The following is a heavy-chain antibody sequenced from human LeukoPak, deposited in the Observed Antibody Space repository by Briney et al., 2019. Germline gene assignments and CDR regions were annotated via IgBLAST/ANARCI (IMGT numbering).Heavy chain of an antibody. V-gene: IGHV1-2*02. CDR2: INPNSGGT. CDR3: ASLYDYYYDSSGHDAFDI. J-gene: IGHJ3*02. CDR1: GYTFTGYY. D-gene: IGHD3-22*01. Sequence: ASVKVSCKASGYTFTGYYMHWVRQAPGQGHEWMGWINPNSGGTNYAQKFQGRVTMTRDTSISTAYMELSRLRSDDTAVYYCASLYDYYYDSSGHDAFDIWGQGTMVTVSS.